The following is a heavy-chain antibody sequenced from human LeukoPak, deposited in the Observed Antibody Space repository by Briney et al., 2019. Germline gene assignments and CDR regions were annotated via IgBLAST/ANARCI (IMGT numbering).Heavy chain of an antibody. D-gene: IGHD2-15*01. V-gene: IGHV4-59*01. CDR2: IYYSGST. J-gene: IGHJ4*02. CDR1: GGYISSYY. CDR3: ARDLGGFEPFDY. Sequence: SETLSLTCTVSGGYISSYYWSWIRQPPGKGLEWIGYIYYSGSTNYNPSLKSRVTISVDTSKNQFSLKLSSVPAAQTAMSYCARDLGGFEPFDYWGKGTLVSVSS.